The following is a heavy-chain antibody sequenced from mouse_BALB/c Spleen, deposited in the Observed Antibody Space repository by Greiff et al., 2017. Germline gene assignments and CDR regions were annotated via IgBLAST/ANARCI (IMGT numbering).Heavy chain of an antibody. CDR3: ARGPLGAMDY. Sequence: EVKLVESGGGLVKPGGSLKLSCAASGFTFSSYAMSWVRQTPEKRLEWVASISSGGSTYYPDSVKGRFTVSRDNARNILYLQMSSLRSEDTAMYYCARGPLGAMDYWGQGTSVTVSS. V-gene: IGHV5-6-5*01. CDR1: GFTFSSYA. J-gene: IGHJ4*01. CDR2: ISSGGST.